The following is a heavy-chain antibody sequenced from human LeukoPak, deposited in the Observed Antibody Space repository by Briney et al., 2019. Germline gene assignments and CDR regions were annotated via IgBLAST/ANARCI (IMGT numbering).Heavy chain of an antibody. V-gene: IGHV3-23*01. CDR3: AKDRSSGVTMIVVVPDYFDY. CDR2: ISGGGGST. J-gene: IGHJ4*02. CDR1: GFTFSSYA. Sequence: GGSLRLSCAASGFTFSSYAMSWVRQAPGKGLEWVSAISGGGGSTYYADSVKGRFTISRDNSKNTLYLQMNSLRAEDTAVYYCAKDRSSGVTMIVVVPDYFDYWGQGTLVTVSS. D-gene: IGHD3-22*01.